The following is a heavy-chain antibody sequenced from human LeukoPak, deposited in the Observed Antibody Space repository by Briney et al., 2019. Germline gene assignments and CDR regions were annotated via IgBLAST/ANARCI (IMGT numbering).Heavy chain of an antibody. CDR1: GYTLTELS. CDR3: ATPSVSYYYYGMDV. J-gene: IGHJ6*02. V-gene: IGHV1-24*01. Sequence: ASVKVSCKVSGYTLTELSMHWVRQAPGKGLEWMGGFDPEDGETIYAQKFQGRVTMTEDTSTDTAYMELSRLRSDDTAVYYCATPSVSYYYYGMDVWGQGTTVTVSS. CDR2: FDPEDGET. D-gene: IGHD5/OR15-5a*01.